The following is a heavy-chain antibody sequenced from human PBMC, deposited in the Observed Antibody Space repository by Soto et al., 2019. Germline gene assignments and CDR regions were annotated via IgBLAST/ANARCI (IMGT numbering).Heavy chain of an antibody. CDR1: GFTFSDYP. Sequence: PGGSLRLSCAASGFTFSDYPMNWFRQAPGKGLEWVSSIRTISSAIYFADSVRGRFTISRDNARNSLYLQMTSLRDEDTAVYYCARETPSFDSWGQGTLVTVS. CDR3: ARETPSFDS. J-gene: IGHJ4*02. D-gene: IGHD2-15*01. CDR2: IRTISSAI. V-gene: IGHV3-48*02.